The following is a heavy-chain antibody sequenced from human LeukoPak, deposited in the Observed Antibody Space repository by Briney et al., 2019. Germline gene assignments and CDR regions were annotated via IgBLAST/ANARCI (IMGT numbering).Heavy chain of an antibody. CDR2: ISYDGTNK. V-gene: IGHV3-30-3*01. J-gene: IGHJ3*02. CDR1: GFTFSNYA. D-gene: IGHD3-22*01. Sequence: GGSLRLSCAASGFTFSNYATHWVRQAPGKGLEWVAVISYDGTNKYYADSVKGRFTISRDNSKNTMYLQMNSLRAEDTAMYYCARAPMSYDSSGFGGAFDIWGQGTMVTVSS. CDR3: ARAPMSYDSSGFGGAFDI.